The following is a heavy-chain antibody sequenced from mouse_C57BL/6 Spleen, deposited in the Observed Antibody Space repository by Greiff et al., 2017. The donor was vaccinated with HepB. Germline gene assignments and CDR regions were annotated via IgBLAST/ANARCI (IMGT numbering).Heavy chain of an antibody. CDR2: ISSGSSTI. V-gene: IGHV5-17*01. CDR1: GFTFSDYG. J-gene: IGHJ4*01. D-gene: IGHD1-1*01. Sequence: VQLKESGGGLVKPGGSLKLSCAASGFTFSDYGMHWVRQAPEKGLEWVAYISSGSSTIYYADTVKGRFTISRDNAKNTLFLQMTSLRSEDTAMYYCARLSYYYGSLMDYWGQGTSVTVSS. CDR3: ARLSYYYGSLMDY.